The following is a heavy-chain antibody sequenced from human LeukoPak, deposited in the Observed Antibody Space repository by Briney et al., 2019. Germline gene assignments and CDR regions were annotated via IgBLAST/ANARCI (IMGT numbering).Heavy chain of an antibody. Sequence: ASVKVSCKASGYTFTGYYMHWVRQAPGQGLEWMGWINPNSGGTNYAQKFQGRVTMTRDTSISTAYMELSRLRSDDTAVYYCVSPLDGRQPIDYWGQGTLVTVSS. J-gene: IGHJ4*02. CDR2: INPNSGGT. CDR3: VSPLDGRQPIDY. D-gene: IGHD2-15*01. CDR1: GYTFTGYY. V-gene: IGHV1-2*02.